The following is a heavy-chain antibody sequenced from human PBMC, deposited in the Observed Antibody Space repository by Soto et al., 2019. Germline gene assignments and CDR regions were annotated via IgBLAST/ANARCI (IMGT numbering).Heavy chain of an antibody. CDR2: MNPNSGNT. D-gene: IGHD3-9*01. Sequence: ASVKVSCKASGYTFSSHDINWVRQAPGQGLEWMGWMNPNSGNTGYAQKFQGRLTMTSSTSISTAYMELSSLRSEDTAVYYCARSRLGYFDYWGQGSLLTVYS. CDR3: ARSRLGYFDY. J-gene: IGHJ4*02. V-gene: IGHV1-8*01. CDR1: GYTFSSHD.